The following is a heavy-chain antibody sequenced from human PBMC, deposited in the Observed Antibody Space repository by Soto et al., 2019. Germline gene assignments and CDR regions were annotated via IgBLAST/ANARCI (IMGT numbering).Heavy chain of an antibody. Sequence: QVPLVQSGAEVKKPGASVKVSCKASGYTFSSYGISWVRQAPGQGLEWMGWISAYNGHTNFAQKVQGRVSMTTDTSTSTAYMELRSLRSDDTAVYYCARVYYDSSGYYHYYYGMDVWGQGTTVTVSS. V-gene: IGHV1-18*04. D-gene: IGHD3-22*01. CDR3: ARVYYDSSGYYHYYYGMDV. J-gene: IGHJ6*02. CDR2: ISAYNGHT. CDR1: GYTFSSYG.